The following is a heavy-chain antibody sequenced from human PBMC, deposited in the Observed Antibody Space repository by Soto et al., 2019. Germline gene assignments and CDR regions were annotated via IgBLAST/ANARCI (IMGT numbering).Heavy chain of an antibody. CDR2: IKQDGSEK. CDR3: ARDGGWAVVTPYYYGMDV. J-gene: IGHJ6*02. Sequence: HPGGSLRLSCAASGFTFSSYWMSWVRQAPGKGLEWVANIKQDGSEKYYVDSVKGRFTISRDNAKNSLYLQMNSLRAEDTAVYYCARDGGWAVVTPYYYGMDVWGQGTTVTVSS. D-gene: IGHD2-21*02. CDR1: GFTFSSYW. V-gene: IGHV3-7*03.